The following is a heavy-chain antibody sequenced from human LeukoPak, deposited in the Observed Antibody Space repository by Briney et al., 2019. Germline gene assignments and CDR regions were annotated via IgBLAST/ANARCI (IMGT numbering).Heavy chain of an antibody. Sequence: PSETLSLTCTVSGGSISSSSYYWGWIRQPPGKGLEWIGSIYYSGSTYYNPSLKSRVTISVDTSKNQFSLRLSSETAADTAVYYCARGSGYYYGDFDYWGQGTLVTVSS. CDR3: ARGSGYYYGDFDY. CDR1: GGSISSSSYY. CDR2: IYYSGST. V-gene: IGHV4-39*01. J-gene: IGHJ4*02. D-gene: IGHD3-22*01.